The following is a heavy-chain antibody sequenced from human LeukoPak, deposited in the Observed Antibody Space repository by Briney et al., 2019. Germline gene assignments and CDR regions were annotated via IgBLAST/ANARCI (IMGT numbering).Heavy chain of an antibody. CDR2: IYYSGST. CDR3: ATLPLLMYGDNYFDY. J-gene: IGHJ4*02. CDR1: GGSISSSSYY. D-gene: IGHD5-12*01. V-gene: IGHV4-39*01. Sequence: SETLSLTCTASGGSISSSSYYCGWIRQPPGKGLEWIGSIYYSGSTYYNPSLKSRVTISVDTSKNQFSLKLSSVTAADTAVYYCATLPLLMYGDNYFDYWGQGTLVTVSS.